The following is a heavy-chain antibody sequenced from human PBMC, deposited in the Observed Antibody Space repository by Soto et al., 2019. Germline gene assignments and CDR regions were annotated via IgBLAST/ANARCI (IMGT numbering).Heavy chain of an antibody. CDR3: ARGKFGWFGDYYYYHYMDV. Sequence: PSETLSLTCAVYGGSFSGYYWSWIRQPPGKGLEWIGEINHSGSTNYNPSLKSRVTISVDTSKNQFSLKLSSVTAADTAVYYCARGKFGWFGDYYYYHYMDVWGKGTTVTVSS. CDR1: GGSFSGYY. CDR2: INHSGST. D-gene: IGHD3-10*01. V-gene: IGHV4-34*01. J-gene: IGHJ6*03.